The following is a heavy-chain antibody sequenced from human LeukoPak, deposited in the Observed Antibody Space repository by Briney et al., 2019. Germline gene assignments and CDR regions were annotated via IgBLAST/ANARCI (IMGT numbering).Heavy chain of an antibody. J-gene: IGHJ5*02. CDR2: MSSDGSNE. V-gene: IGHV3-30*18. Sequence: PGGSLRLSCGASGFTFRTYAMHWVRETPDKGLEWVAFMSSDGSNENYADSVKGRFTISRDNSKNILFLRMNNLTPEDTGVYYCAKGLATNPSHGNWFDAWGQGTLVTVSS. CDR1: GFTFRTYA. CDR3: AKGLATNPSHGNWFDA. D-gene: IGHD1-26*01.